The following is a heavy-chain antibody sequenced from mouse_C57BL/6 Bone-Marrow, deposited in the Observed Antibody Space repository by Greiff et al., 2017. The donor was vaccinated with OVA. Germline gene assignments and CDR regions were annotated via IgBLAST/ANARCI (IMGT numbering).Heavy chain of an antibody. J-gene: IGHJ2*01. V-gene: IGHV1-81*01. Sequence: QVQLQQSGAELARPGASVKLSCKASGYTFTSYGISWVKQRPGQGLEWIGEIYPRSGNTYYNEKFKGKATLTADKSSSTAYMELRSLTSEDSAVYFCANSPYYYGSSPSDYWGKGTTLTVSS. D-gene: IGHD1-1*01. CDR1: GYTFTSYG. CDR3: ANSPYYYGSSPSDY. CDR2: IYPRSGNT.